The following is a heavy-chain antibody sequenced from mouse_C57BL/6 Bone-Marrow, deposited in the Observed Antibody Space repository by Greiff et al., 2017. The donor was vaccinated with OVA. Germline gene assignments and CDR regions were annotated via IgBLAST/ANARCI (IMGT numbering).Heavy chain of an antibody. V-gene: IGHV1-55*01. J-gene: IGHJ2*01. CDR2: IYPGRGST. Sequence: QVQLQQPGAELVKPGASVKMSCKASGYTFTSYWITWVKQRPGQGLEWIGDIYPGRGSTNYNEKFKSKATLTVDTSSSTAYMQLSSLTSEDSAVYYGAREGDGNYDFDYWGQGTTLTVSS. D-gene: IGHD2-1*01. CDR1: GYTFTSYW. CDR3: AREGDGNYDFDY.